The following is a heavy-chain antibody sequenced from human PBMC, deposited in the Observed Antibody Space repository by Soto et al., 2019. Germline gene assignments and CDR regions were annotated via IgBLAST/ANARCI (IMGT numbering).Heavy chain of an antibody. CDR2: IYHSGST. CDR3: ARDYVYYGLGMDV. J-gene: IGHJ6*02. CDR1: GGAISSSNW. Sequence: QVQLQESGPGLVKPSGTLSLTCAVSGGAISSSNWWSWVRQPPGKRLEWIGEIYHSGSTNYNPSLNSRVTISVAKSKNQCSLKLRSVPAADTAVYYCARDYVYYGLGMDVWGQGTTVTVSS. D-gene: IGHD4-17*01. V-gene: IGHV4-4*02.